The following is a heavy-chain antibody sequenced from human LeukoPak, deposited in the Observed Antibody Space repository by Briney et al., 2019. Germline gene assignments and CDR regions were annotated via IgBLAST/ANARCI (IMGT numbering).Heavy chain of an antibody. Sequence: GGSLRLSCAASGFTFSSYSMNWVRQAPGKGLEWVSPISSSSSYIYYADSVKGRFTISRDNAKNSLYLQMNSLRAEDTAVYCCARGGMVTIFGVADYWGQGTLVTVSS. CDR3: ARGGMVTIFGVADY. CDR1: GFTFSSYS. D-gene: IGHD3-3*01. CDR2: ISSSSSYI. J-gene: IGHJ4*02. V-gene: IGHV3-21*01.